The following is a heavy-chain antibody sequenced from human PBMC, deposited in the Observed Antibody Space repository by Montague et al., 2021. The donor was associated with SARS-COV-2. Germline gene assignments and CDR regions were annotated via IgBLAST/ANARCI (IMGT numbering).Heavy chain of an antibody. J-gene: IGHJ6*02. CDR2: IDWDGDK. CDR1: GFSLSTSGMC. CDR3: ARVTTVTYPYYYYYGMDV. Sequence: PALVKPTQTPTLTCTFSGFSLSTSGMCVSWIRQPPGKALEWLALIDWDGDKYYSTSLKTRLTISKDTSKNQVVLTMTNMDPVDTATYYCARVTTVTYPYYYYYGMDVWGQGTTVTVSS. D-gene: IGHD4-11*01. V-gene: IGHV2-70*01.